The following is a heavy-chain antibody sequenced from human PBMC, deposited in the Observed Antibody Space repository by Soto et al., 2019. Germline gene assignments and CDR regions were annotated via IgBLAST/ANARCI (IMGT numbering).Heavy chain of an antibody. CDR3: ASVAGTGSYFYYAMDV. Sequence: QVQLVESGGGVVQPGRSLRLSCAVSGFTFSDFGMHWVRQAPGKGLDWVAVISYDGTEKYYADSVKGRFTISRDNSKNTLYLQMTNVRAEDTSVYYCASVAGTGSYFYYAMDVWGQGTTVTVSS. V-gene: IGHV3-30*03. D-gene: IGHD6-19*01. CDR2: ISYDGTEK. CDR1: GFTFSDFG. J-gene: IGHJ6*02.